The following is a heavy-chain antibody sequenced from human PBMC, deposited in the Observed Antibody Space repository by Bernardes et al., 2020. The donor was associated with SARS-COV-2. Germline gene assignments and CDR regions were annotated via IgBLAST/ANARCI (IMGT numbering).Heavy chain of an antibody. CDR3: ARGVVRGVPDWFDP. Sequence: SETLSLTCTVSGGSISSGDYYWSWIRQPPGKGLEWIGYIYYSGSTYYNPSLKSRVTISVDTSKNQFSLKLSSVTAADTAVYYCARGVVRGVPDWFDPRGQGTLVTVSS. D-gene: IGHD3-10*01. V-gene: IGHV4-30-4*01. J-gene: IGHJ5*02. CDR2: IYYSGST. CDR1: GGSISSGDYY.